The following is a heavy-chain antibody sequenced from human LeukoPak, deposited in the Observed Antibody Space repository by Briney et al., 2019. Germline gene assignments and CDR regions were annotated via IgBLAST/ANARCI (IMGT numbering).Heavy chain of an antibody. D-gene: IGHD5-18*01. CDR1: GFTFSSYA. V-gene: IGHV3-23*01. CDR3: AKDVALIQLWLNPLLDY. Sequence: GGSLRLSCAASGFTFSSYAMHWVRQAPGKGLEWVSAISGSGGSTYYADSVKGRFTISKDNSKNTLYLQMNSLRAEDAAVYYCAKDVALIQLWLNPLLDYWGQGTLVTVSS. CDR2: ISGSGGST. J-gene: IGHJ4*02.